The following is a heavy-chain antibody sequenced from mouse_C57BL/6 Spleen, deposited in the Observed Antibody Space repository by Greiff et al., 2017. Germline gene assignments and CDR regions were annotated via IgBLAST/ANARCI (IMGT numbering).Heavy chain of an antibody. D-gene: IGHD2-1*01. Sequence: QVQLQQPGAELVRPGSSVKLSCKASGYTFTSYWMHWVKQRPIQGLEWIGNIDPSDSETHYNQKFKDKATLTVDKSSSTAYMQLSSLTSEDSAVYYCASRGYGNYGPLYAMDYWGQGTSVTVSS. J-gene: IGHJ4*01. V-gene: IGHV1-52*01. CDR1: GYTFTSYW. CDR2: IDPSDSET. CDR3: ASRGYGNYGPLYAMDY.